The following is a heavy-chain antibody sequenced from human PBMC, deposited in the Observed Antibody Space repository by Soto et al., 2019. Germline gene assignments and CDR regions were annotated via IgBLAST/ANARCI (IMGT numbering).Heavy chain of an antibody. V-gene: IGHV4-4*02. Sequence: QVHLEESGPGLIKPSGTLSLTCAVSSGSITSIHWWSWVRQAPGRGLEWIGEIQHTGSTRYNPSLKSRVTISVDDYKIQFSLKVNSVTAADTAVYFCARNQGHYYGSGPHDGLDIWGQGTMVTVTS. D-gene: IGHD3-10*01. J-gene: IGHJ3*02. CDR1: SGSITSIHW. CDR3: ARNQGHYYGSGPHDGLDI. CDR2: IQHTGST.